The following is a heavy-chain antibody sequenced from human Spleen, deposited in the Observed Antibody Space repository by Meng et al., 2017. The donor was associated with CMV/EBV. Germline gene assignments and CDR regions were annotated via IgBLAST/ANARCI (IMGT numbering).Heavy chain of an antibody. V-gene: IGHV1-46*01. J-gene: IGHJ4*02. CDR3: ARGGGGDYVWGSYRPWGHYFDY. D-gene: IGHD3-16*02. Sequence: ASVKVSCKASGYTFTSYYMHWVRQAPGQGLEWMGIINPSGGSTSYAQKFQGRVTMTRDTSTSTVYMELSSLRSEDTAVYYCARGGGGDYVWGSYRPWGHYFDYWGQGTLVTVSS. CDR2: INPSGGST. CDR1: GYTFTSYY.